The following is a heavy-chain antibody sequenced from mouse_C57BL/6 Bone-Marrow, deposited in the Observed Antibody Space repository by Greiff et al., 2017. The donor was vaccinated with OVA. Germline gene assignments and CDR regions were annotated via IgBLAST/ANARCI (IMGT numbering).Heavy chain of an antibody. CDR1: GYTFTSYW. CDR3: ARELNYFDY. CDR2: IDPSDSYT. V-gene: IGHV1-69*01. D-gene: IGHD1-3*01. J-gene: IGHJ2*01. Sequence: VQLQQPGAELVMPGASVKLSCKASGYTFTSYWMHWVKQRPGQGLEWIGEIDPSDSYTNYNQKFKGKSTLTVDKSSSTAYMQLISLTSEDSAVYYCARELNYFDYWGQGTTLTVSS.